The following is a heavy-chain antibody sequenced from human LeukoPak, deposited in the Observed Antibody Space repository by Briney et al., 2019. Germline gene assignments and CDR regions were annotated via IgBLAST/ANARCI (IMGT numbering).Heavy chain of an antibody. CDR2: ISWNSGSI. J-gene: IGHJ4*02. V-gene: IGHV3-9*01. Sequence: GGSLRLSCAASGFTFDDYAMHWVRQAPGKGLEWVSGISWNSGSIGYADCVKGRFTISRDNAKNSLYLQMNSLRAEDTALYYCAKDLSYGVHSGFDYWGQGTLVTVSS. CDR1: GFTFDDYA. CDR3: AKDLSYGVHSGFDY. D-gene: IGHD4-17*01.